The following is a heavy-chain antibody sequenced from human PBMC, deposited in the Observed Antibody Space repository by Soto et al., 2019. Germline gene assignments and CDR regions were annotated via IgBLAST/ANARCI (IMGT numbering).Heavy chain of an antibody. Sequence: QVQLVQSGAEVKKPGSSVKVSCKASGGTFSSYAISWVRQAPGQGLEWMGGIIPIFGTANYAQKFQGRVTITADESTSTAYMELSSLRSEDTAVYYCASGHIAAAGTKGCDYYYYGMDVWGQGTTVTVSS. J-gene: IGHJ6*02. CDR2: IIPIFGTA. CDR3: ASGHIAAAGTKGCDYYYYGMDV. D-gene: IGHD6-13*01. V-gene: IGHV1-69*01. CDR1: GGTFSSYA.